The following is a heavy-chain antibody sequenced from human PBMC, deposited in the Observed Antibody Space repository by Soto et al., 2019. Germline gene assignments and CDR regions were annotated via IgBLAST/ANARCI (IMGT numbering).Heavy chain of an antibody. CDR3: ARRGYSDAFDI. CDR1: GGSISSYY. V-gene: IGHV4-59*08. D-gene: IGHD5-12*01. CDR2: INYSGST. J-gene: IGHJ3*02. Sequence: SETLALTCTGSGGSISSYYWSWIRQPPGKGLEWIGYINYSGSTNYNPSLKSRVTISVDTSKNQFSLKLSSVTAADTAVYYCARRGYSDAFDIWGQGTMVTVSS.